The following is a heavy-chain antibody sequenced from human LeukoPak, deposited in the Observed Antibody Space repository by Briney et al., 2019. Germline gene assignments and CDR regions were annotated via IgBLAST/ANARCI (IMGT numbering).Heavy chain of an antibody. V-gene: IGHV1-2*02. CDR2: INPNSGGT. Sequence: ASVKVSCKASGYTFTSYAMNWVRQAPGQGLEWMGWINPNSGGTNYAQKFQGRVTMTRDTSISTAYMELSRLRSDDTAVYYCARGLSDSSGYYYLFNYWGQGTLVTVSS. CDR3: ARGLSDSSGYYYLFNY. J-gene: IGHJ4*02. D-gene: IGHD3-22*01. CDR1: GYTFTSYA.